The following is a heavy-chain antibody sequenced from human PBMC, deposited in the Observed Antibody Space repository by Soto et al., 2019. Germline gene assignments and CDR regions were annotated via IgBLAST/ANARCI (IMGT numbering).Heavy chain of an antibody. CDR2: IKTDGTST. V-gene: IGHV3-74*01. Sequence: EVQLVESGGGLVQPGGSLRLSCAASGFTLSSRWMHWVRQAPGKGLVWVSRIKTDGTSTSYADSVKGRFTISRDNANNTLYRQMNSLRAEDTGMYYCARDQDTYGQAVFDSWGQGTLVTVSS. D-gene: IGHD2-15*01. CDR3: ARDQDTYGQAVFDS. J-gene: IGHJ4*02. CDR1: GFTLSSRW.